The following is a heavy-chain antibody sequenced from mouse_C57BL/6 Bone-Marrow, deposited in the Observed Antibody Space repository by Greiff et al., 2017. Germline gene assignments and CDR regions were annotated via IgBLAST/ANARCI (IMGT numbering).Heavy chain of an antibody. V-gene: IGHV14-4*01. CDR1: GFNIKDDY. CDR2: IDPENGDT. Sequence: VQLQQSGAELVRPGASVKLSCTASGFNIKDDYMHWVKQRPEQGLEWIGWIDPENGDTEYATKFQGKATITADTSSNTAYLQLSSLTSEDTAVYYCTAVTFDYWGQGTTLTVSS. D-gene: IGHD2-13*01. J-gene: IGHJ2*01. CDR3: TAVTFDY.